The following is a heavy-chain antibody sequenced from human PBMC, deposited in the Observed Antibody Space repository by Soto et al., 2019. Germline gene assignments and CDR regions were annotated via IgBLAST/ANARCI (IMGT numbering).Heavy chain of an antibody. Sequence: PSETQSLTCSVSGGSISSYYWSLIRQPPGKGLEWIGYIYYSGSTNYNPSLKSRVTISVDTSKNQFSLKLSSVTAADTAVYYCARGQREYCSGGSCSWFDPWGQGPSVTVS. V-gene: IGHV4-59*01. CDR1: GGSISSYY. CDR2: IYYSGST. J-gene: IGHJ5*02. CDR3: ARGQREYCSGGSCSWFDP. D-gene: IGHD2-15*01.